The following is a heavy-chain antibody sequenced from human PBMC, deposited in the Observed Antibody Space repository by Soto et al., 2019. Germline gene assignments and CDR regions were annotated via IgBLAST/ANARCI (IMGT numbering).Heavy chain of an antibody. CDR3: ARDQDRITMVRGVITKHYYGMDV. J-gene: IGHJ6*02. CDR2: IYYSGST. CDR1: GVSISSYY. Sequence: SETLSLTCTVSGVSISSYYWSWIRQPPGKGLEWIGYIYYSGSTNYNPSLKSRVTISVDTSKNQFSLKLSSVTAADTAVYYCARDQDRITMVRGVITKHYYGMDVWGQGTTVTVSS. D-gene: IGHD3-10*01. V-gene: IGHV4-59*01.